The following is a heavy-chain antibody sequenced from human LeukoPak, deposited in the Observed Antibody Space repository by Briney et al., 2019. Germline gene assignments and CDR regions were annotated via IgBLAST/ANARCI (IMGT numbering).Heavy chain of an antibody. J-gene: IGHJ5*02. D-gene: IGHD3-16*01. CDR1: GYSFTTYW. CDR2: IYPGDFDA. V-gene: IGHV5-51*01. CDR3: ARQITFGGVEFDP. Sequence: GESLKISCKGSGYSFTTYWIGWVRQMPGKGLEWMGIIYPGDFDARYGPSFQGQVTISVDKSINTAYLQWSSLKASDTAMYYCARQITFGGVEFDPWGQGTLVTVSS.